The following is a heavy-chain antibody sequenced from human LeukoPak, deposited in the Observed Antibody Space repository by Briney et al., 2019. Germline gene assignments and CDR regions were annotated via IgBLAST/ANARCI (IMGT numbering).Heavy chain of an antibody. CDR2: ISAYNGNT. CDR1: GGTFSSYA. J-gene: IGHJ4*02. Sequence: ASVKVSCKASGGTFSSYAISWVRQAPGQGLEWMGWISAYNGNTNYAQKLQGRVTMTTDTSTSTAYMELRSLRSDDTAVYYCARVLKQQLLPLGYWGQGTLVTVSS. V-gene: IGHV1-18*01. D-gene: IGHD6-13*01. CDR3: ARVLKQQLLPLGY.